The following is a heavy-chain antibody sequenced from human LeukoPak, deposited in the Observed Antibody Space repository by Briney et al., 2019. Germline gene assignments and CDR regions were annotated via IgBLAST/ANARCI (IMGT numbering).Heavy chain of an antibody. Sequence: GGSLRLSCAASGFTFDDYAMHWVRQAPGKGLEWVSGISWNSGSIGYADSVKGRFTISRDNAKNSLYLQMNSLRAEDTALYYCAKDIGDRLGYFDYWGQGTLVTVSS. CDR2: ISWNSGSI. J-gene: IGHJ4*02. CDR1: GFTFDDYA. CDR3: AKDIGDRLGYFDY. V-gene: IGHV3-9*01. D-gene: IGHD4-17*01.